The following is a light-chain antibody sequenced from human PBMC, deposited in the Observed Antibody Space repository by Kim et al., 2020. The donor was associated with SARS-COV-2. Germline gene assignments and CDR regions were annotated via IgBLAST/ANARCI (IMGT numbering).Light chain of an antibody. J-gene: IGKJ5*01. V-gene: IGKV3-15*01. CDR3: QQHHYWRA. Sequence: SAVPGDSATLTCRASQSISSNVWWHQQKPGQATRVLICGASTRAAGTHARFSGGGSGTEFTLTISRLQSDDFANYYCQQHHYWRAFGQGTRLEIK. CDR1: QSISSN. CDR2: GAS.